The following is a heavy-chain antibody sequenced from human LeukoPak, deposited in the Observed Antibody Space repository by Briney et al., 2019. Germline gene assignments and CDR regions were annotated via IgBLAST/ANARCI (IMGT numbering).Heavy chain of an antibody. D-gene: IGHD4/OR15-4a*01. V-gene: IGHV4-34*01. CDR2: INHSGST. CDR3: ARGDDGPTHYFDY. J-gene: IGHJ4*02. CDR1: GGSFSGYY. Sequence: SETLSLTCAVYGGSFSGYYWSWIRQPPGKGLEWVGEINHSGSTNYNPSLKSRVTISVNTSKNQFSLKLSSVTAADTAVYYCARGDDGPTHYFDYWGQGTLVTVSS.